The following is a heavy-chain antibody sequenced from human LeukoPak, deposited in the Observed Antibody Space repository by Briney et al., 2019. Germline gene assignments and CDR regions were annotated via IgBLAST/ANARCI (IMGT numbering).Heavy chain of an antibody. CDR1: GFTFSSYA. J-gene: IGHJ4*02. V-gene: IGHV3-23*01. CDR2: ITGSGGST. CDR3: AAGYYFDY. Sequence: PGGSLRLSCAASGFTFSSYALSWVRQAPGKGLEWVSGITGSGGSTFYADSVKGRFTISRDNAKNSLYLQMNSLRAEDTAVYYCAAGYYFDYWGQGTLVTVSS.